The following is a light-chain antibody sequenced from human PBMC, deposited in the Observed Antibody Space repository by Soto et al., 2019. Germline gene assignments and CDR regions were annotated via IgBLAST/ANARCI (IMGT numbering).Light chain of an antibody. CDR1: SSNIGSNY. J-gene: IGLJ2*01. CDR2: RNN. V-gene: IGLV1-47*01. CDR3: AAWDDSLSGGV. Sequence: QSELTQPPSASGTPGQRVTISCSGSSSNIGSNYVYWYQQLPGTAPKLLIYRNNQRPSGVPDRFSGSKSGTSASLAISGLRSEDEADYYCAAWDDSLSGGVFGGGTKVTVL.